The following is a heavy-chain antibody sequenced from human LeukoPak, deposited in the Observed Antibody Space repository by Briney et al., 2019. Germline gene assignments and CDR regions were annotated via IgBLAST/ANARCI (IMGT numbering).Heavy chain of an antibody. CDR2: ISSSSTII. CDR1: GFTFSSYE. J-gene: IGHJ3*02. V-gene: IGHV3-48*03. Sequence: GGSLILSCAASGFTFSSYELYWARQAPGKGLEWISYISSSSTIIKYADSVRGRFTISRDDARESLYLQMSSLRADDTAIYYCGASRQYVGAFDIWGQGTLVTVSS. CDR3: GASRQYVGAFDI. D-gene: IGHD3-16*01.